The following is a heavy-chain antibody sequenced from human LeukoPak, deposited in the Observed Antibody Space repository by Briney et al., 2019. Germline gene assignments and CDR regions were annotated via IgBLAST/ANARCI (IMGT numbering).Heavy chain of an antibody. Sequence: PGGSLRLSCAASGFTFSSYAMHWVRQAPGKGLEWVAVISYDGSNKYYADSVKGRFTISRNNSKNTLYLEMNSLRAGDTAVYYCASRGRGEVLTSFDYWGQGTLVTVSS. V-gene: IGHV3-30-3*01. D-gene: IGHD3-16*01. J-gene: IGHJ4*02. CDR2: ISYDGSNK. CDR3: ASRGRGEVLTSFDY. CDR1: GFTFSSYA.